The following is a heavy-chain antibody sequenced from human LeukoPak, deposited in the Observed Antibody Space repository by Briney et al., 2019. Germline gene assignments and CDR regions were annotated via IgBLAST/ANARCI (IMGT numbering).Heavy chain of an antibody. Sequence: GRSLRLSCAASGFTFSSYAMHWVRQAPGKGLEWVAVISYDGSNKYYADSVKGRFTISRDNSKNTLYLQMNSLRAEDTAVYYCAKVGLYYYDSSGYFDYWGQGTLVTVSS. V-gene: IGHV3-30*07. J-gene: IGHJ4*02. CDR3: AKVGLYYYDSSGYFDY. D-gene: IGHD3-22*01. CDR1: GFTFSSYA. CDR2: ISYDGSNK.